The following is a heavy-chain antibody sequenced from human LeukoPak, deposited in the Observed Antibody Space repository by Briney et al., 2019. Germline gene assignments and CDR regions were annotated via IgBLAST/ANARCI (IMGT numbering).Heavy chain of an antibody. CDR2: IYYSGST. CDR1: GGSISSYY. D-gene: IGHD3-10*01. V-gene: IGHV4-59*01. J-gene: IGHJ5*02. CDR3: AGTPITMVRGVIAP. Sequence: PSETLSLTCTVSGGSISSYYWSWIRQPPGKGLEWIGYIYYSGSTNYNPSLKSRVTISVDTSKNQFSLKLSSVTAADTAVYYCAGTPITMVRGVIAPWGQGTLVTVSS.